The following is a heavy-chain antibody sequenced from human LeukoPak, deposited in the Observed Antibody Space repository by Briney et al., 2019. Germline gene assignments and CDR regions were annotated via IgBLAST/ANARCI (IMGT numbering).Heavy chain of an antibody. CDR1: GASISSYY. Sequence: KPSETLSLTCTVSGASISSYYWSWIRQPPGKGLEWIGYIYYSGSTNYNPYLKSRVTISVGTSKNQFSLKLSSVTAADTAVYYCARGGYSGYDPFDYWGQGTLVTVSS. CDR3: ARGGYSGYDPFDY. J-gene: IGHJ4*02. CDR2: IYYSGST. V-gene: IGHV4-59*01. D-gene: IGHD5-12*01.